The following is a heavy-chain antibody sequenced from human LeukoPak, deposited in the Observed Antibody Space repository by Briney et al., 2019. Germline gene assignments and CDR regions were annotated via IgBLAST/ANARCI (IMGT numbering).Heavy chain of an antibody. J-gene: IGHJ4*02. Sequence: GGSLRLSCAASGVTFSSYWMSWVRQAPGKGLEWVSSISSSGGNTYYADSVKGRFTISRDNSKNTLFLQMNSLRAEDTAVYYCAKSRSGSANWALQIFDNWGQGALVTVSS. V-gene: IGHV3-23*01. CDR2: ISSSGGNT. D-gene: IGHD1-1*01. CDR3: AKSRSGSANWALQIFDN. CDR1: GVTFSSYW.